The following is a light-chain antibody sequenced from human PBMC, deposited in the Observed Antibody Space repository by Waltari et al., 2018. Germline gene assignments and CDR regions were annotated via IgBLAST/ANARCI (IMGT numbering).Light chain of an antibody. J-gene: IGLJ2*01. V-gene: IGLV3-19*01. CDR3: NSRDSSGNHRGV. CDR1: SLRSYY. CDR2: GKN. Sequence: SSELTQDPAVSVALGQTVRITCQGDSLRSYYAICYQQKPGQAPVLVIYGKNNRPSGIPDGLSGSSAGNTAYLTITGAEAEDEADYYCNSRDSSGNHRGVFGGGTKLTVL.